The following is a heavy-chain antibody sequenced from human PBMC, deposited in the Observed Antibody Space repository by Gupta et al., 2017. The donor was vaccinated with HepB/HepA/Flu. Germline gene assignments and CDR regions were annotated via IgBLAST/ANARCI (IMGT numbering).Heavy chain of an antibody. D-gene: IGHD1-26*01. Sequence: QVQLQESGPGLGKPSVTLSLTCPASVDSITNYYWSWIRQPPGKGLELIGCIYYSGSTNYNPSLRSRVTMSVDTSKNQFSLKLNSLTAADTAVYFCARHEDEWVKGYFDYWGQGALVTVSS. V-gene: IGHV4-59*08. J-gene: IGHJ4*02. CDR1: VDSITNYY. CDR3: ARHEDEWVKGYFDY. CDR2: IYYSGST.